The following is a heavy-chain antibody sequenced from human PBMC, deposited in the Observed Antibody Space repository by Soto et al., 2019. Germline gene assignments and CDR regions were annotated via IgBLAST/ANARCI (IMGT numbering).Heavy chain of an antibody. CDR1: GGSISSYY. Sequence: PSETLSLTCTVSGGSISSYYWSWIRQPPGKGLEWIGYIYYSGSTNYNPSLKSRVTISVDTSKNQFSLKLSSVTAADTAVYYCARETYYDYIWGSYRPNDAFDIWGQGTMVTVSS. D-gene: IGHD3-16*02. CDR3: ARETYYDYIWGSYRPNDAFDI. J-gene: IGHJ3*02. CDR2: IYYSGST. V-gene: IGHV4-59*01.